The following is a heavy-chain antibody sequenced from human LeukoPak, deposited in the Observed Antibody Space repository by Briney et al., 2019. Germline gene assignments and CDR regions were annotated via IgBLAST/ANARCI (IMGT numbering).Heavy chain of an antibody. V-gene: IGHV3-23*01. CDR2: ISGSGGST. Sequence: GWSLRLSCAASGFTFSSYAMSWVRQAPGKGLEWVSAISGSGGSTYYADSVKGRFTISRDNSKNTLYLQMNSLRAEDTAVYYCAKEFNYYGSGSYYNECDYWGQGTLVTVSS. J-gene: IGHJ4*02. D-gene: IGHD3-10*01. CDR3: AKEFNYYGSGSYYNECDY. CDR1: GFTFSSYA.